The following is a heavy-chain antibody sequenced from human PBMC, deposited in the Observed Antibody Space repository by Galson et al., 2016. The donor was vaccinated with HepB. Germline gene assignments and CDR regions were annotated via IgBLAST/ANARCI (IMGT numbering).Heavy chain of an antibody. J-gene: IGHJ4*02. V-gene: IGHV2-5*02. CDR1: GFSLRSNGLG. CDR2: IYWDDDK. D-gene: IGHD3-10*01. CDR3: AQLAYHSGSGAEYYLDY. Sequence: PALVKPTQTLTLTCTFSGFSLRSNGLGVAWIRQAPGKALEWLAPIYWDDDKRYRPSLSSRLALTADTSQNQVVLTMTNMEPVDTGGYYCAQLAYHSGSGAEYYLDYWGQGTLVTVSS.